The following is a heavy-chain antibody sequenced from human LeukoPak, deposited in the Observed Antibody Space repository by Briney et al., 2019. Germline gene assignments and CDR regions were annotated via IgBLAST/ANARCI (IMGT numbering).Heavy chain of an antibody. CDR3: ARNYDFWSGYYTPYYYYYMDV. CDR1: GYTFTSYY. Sequence: ASVKVSCKASGYTFTSYYMHWVRQAPGQGLEWMGIINPSGGTTTYAQKFQGRVTMTGDMSTSTVYMELSSLRSEDTAVYYCARNYDFWSGYYTPYYYYYMDVWGKGTTVTVSS. CDR2: INPSGGTT. J-gene: IGHJ6*03. D-gene: IGHD3-3*01. V-gene: IGHV1-46*01.